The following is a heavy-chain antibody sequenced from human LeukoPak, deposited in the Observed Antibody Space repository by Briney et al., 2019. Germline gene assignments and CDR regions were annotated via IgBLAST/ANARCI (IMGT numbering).Heavy chain of an antibody. V-gene: IGHV1-2*02. Sequence: ASVNVSCTASGYTFTGYYMHWVRQAPGQGVECMGWINPNSGDPNYAQTFQGRVTMTRDTSISTAHMELSRLRSDDTAVYYCARANPLYCSSTTCLFDYWGQGTLVTVSS. J-gene: IGHJ4*02. D-gene: IGHD2-2*01. CDR3: ARANPLYCSSTTCLFDY. CDR2: INPNSGDP. CDR1: GYTFTGYY.